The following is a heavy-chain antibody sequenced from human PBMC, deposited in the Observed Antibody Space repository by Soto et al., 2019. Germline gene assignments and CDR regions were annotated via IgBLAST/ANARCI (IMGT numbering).Heavy chain of an antibody. CDR2: ISGSGGST. CDR3: ANTPQSGWYRIVSYYYGMDV. J-gene: IGHJ6*02. D-gene: IGHD6-19*01. CDR1: GFTFSSYA. V-gene: IGHV3-23*01. Sequence: HPGGSLRLSCAASGFTFSSYAMSWVRQAPGKGLEWVSAISGSGGSTYYADSVKGRFTISRDNSKNTLYLQMNSLRAEDTAVYYCANTPQSGWYRIVSYYYGMDVWGQGTTVTVSS.